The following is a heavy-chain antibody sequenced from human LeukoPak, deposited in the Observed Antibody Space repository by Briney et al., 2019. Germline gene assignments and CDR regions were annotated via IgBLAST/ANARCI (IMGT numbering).Heavy chain of an antibody. J-gene: IGHJ4*02. Sequence: GSSVKVSYKASVGTYSSYAINWVRQAPGQGLEWMGRIIPIFGTANYAQKFQGRVTITTDESTSTAYMELSSLRSEDTAVYYCARDLNPGYGDYVYWGQGTLVTLSS. CDR2: IIPIFGTA. CDR1: VGTYSSYA. CDR3: ARDLNPGYGDYVY. D-gene: IGHD4-17*01. V-gene: IGHV1-69*05.